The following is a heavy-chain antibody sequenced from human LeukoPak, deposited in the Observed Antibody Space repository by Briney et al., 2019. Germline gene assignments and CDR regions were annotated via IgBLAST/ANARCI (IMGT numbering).Heavy chain of an antibody. D-gene: IGHD6-19*01. CDR2: ISSSSSYI. J-gene: IGHJ4*02. Sequence: KPGGSLRLSCAASGFTFSSYSMNWVRQAPRKGLEWVSSISSSSSYIYYADSVKGRFTISRDNAKNSLYLQMNSLRAEDTAVYYCASSPTIGYSSGWYEGAFDYWGQGTLVTVSS. CDR3: ASSPTIGYSSGWYEGAFDY. V-gene: IGHV3-21*01. CDR1: GFTFSSYS.